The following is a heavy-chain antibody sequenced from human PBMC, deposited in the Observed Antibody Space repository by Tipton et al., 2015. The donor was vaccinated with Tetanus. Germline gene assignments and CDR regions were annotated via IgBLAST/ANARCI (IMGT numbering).Heavy chain of an antibody. CDR2: VTWNSGVI. J-gene: IGHJ4*02. V-gene: IGHV3-9*01. CDR3: ASGSSLDY. D-gene: IGHD6-6*01. Sequence: RSLRLSCAASGFTFDDYGMHWVRQVPGKGLEWVSGVTWNSGVIAYADSVKGRLTISRDNAKNSLYLQMNSLTADDTAVYFCASGSSLDYWGQGTLVTVSS. CDR1: GFTFDDYG.